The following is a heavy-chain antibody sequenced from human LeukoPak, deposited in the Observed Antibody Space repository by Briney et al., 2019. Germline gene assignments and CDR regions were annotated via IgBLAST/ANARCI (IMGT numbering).Heavy chain of an antibody. CDR2: ISWNSGSI. V-gene: IGHV3-9*01. CDR1: GFTFDDYA. CDR3: AKSSSSSDYYYYYMDV. Sequence: GGSLRLSCAASGFTFDDYAMHWVRQAQGKGLEWVSGISWNSGSIGYADSVKGRFTISRDNAKNSLYLQMNSLRAEDTALYYCAKSSSSSDYYYYYMDVWAKGTTVTVSS. J-gene: IGHJ6*03. D-gene: IGHD6-6*01.